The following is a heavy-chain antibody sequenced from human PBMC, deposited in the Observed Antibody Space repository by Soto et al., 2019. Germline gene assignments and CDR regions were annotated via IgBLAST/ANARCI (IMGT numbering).Heavy chain of an antibody. J-gene: IGHJ5*02. CDR3: ARVGDSSSWYNWFDP. CDR2: IKQDGSEK. CDR1: GFTFSSYW. V-gene: IGHV3-7*03. Sequence: EVQLVESGGGLVQPGGSLRLSCAASGFTFSSYWMSWVRQAPGKGLEWVANIKQDGSEKYYVDSVKGRFTISRDNAKNSLYLQMNSLRAEDTAVYYCARVGDSSSWYNWFDPWGQGTLVTVSS. D-gene: IGHD6-13*01.